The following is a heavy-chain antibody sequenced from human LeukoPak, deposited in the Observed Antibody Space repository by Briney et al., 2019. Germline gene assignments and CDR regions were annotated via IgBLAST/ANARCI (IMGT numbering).Heavy chain of an antibody. Sequence: PGGSLRLSCAASGFTFSSYWMSWGRQAPGKGVEGVADIKQDGSEKYYVDSVKGRFTISRDNAKNSLYLQMNSLRAEDTAVYYCAREVSSGWYSGAFDIWGQGTMVTVSS. CDR3: AREVSSGWYSGAFDI. V-gene: IGHV3-7*01. CDR2: IKQDGSEK. CDR1: GFTFSSYW. D-gene: IGHD6-19*01. J-gene: IGHJ3*02.